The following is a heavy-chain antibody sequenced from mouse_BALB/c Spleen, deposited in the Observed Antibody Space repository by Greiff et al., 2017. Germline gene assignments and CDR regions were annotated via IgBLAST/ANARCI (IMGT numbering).Heavy chain of an antibody. J-gene: IGHJ2*01. CDR2: IDPANGNT. V-gene: IGHV14-3*02. CDR1: GFNIKDTY. D-gene: IGHD1-1*01. Sequence: EVKLLESGAELVKPGASVKLSCTASGFNIKDTYMHWVKQRPEQGLEWIGRIDPANGNTKYDPKFQGKATITADTSSNTAYLQLSSLTSEDTAVYYCAREHYGGYWGQGTTLTVSS. CDR3: AREHYGGY.